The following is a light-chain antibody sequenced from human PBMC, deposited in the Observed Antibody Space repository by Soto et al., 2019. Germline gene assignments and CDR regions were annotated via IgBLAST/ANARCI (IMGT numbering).Light chain of an antibody. CDR2: GNI. CDR1: SSNIGAGYD. J-gene: IGLJ2*01. Sequence: QSVLTQPPSVSGAPGQRVTIPCTGSSSNIGAGYDVHWYQQLPGTAPKLLIYGNINRPSGIPDRFSGSKSGTSASLAITGLQAEDEADYYCQSYDRSLSGSGVFGGGTKLTVL. CDR3: QSYDRSLSGSGV. V-gene: IGLV1-40*01.